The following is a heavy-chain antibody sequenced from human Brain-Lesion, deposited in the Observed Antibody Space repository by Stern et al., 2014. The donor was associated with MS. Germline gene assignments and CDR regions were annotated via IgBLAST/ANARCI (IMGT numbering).Heavy chain of an antibody. CDR2: FVPEDGET. D-gene: IGHD1-26*01. J-gene: IGHJ4*02. CDR1: GYTLTELS. CDR3: ATLSPGAGGNYYRHFDY. Sequence: QVQLVQSGAEVKKPGASVTVSCKVSGYTLTELSMHGGRQAPRKGLEWMGGFVPEDGETIYAQKFQGRVTMTEDTSTDTAYMELSSLRSEDTAVYYCATLSPGAGGNYYRHFDYWGQGTLVTVSS. V-gene: IGHV1-24*01.